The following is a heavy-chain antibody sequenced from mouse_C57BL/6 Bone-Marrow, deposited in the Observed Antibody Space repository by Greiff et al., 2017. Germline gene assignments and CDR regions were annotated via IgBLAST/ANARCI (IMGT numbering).Heavy chain of an antibody. J-gene: IGHJ3*01. Sequence: EVTLVESGGGLVKPGGSLKLSCAASGFTFSSYTMSWVRQTPEKRLEWVATISGGGGNTYYPDRVKGRFTISRDNAKNTLYLQMSRLRSEDTALYYCARGNYFPWFAYWGQGTLVTVSA. CDR3: ARGNYFPWFAY. CDR2: ISGGGGNT. CDR1: GFTFSSYT. V-gene: IGHV5-9*01. D-gene: IGHD2-1*01.